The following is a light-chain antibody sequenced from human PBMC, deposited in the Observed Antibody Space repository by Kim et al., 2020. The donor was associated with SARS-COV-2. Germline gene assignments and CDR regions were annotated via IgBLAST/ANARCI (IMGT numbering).Light chain of an antibody. V-gene: IGLV6-57*04. CDR2: EDN. Sequence: NFMLTQPHSVSESPGKTVTISCTRSSGSIASNYVQWYQQRPGSAPTTVIYEDNQRPSGVPDRFSGSIDSSSNSASLTISGLKTEDAADYYCQSYDSSNHWVFGGGTQLTVL. J-gene: IGLJ3*02. CDR1: SGSIASNY. CDR3: QSYDSSNHWV.